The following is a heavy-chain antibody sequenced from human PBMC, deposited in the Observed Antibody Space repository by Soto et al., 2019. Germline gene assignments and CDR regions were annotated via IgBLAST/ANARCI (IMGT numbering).Heavy chain of an antibody. D-gene: IGHD3-10*01. V-gene: IGHV1-3*01. Sequence: ASVKVSCKASGYTFTSYAMHWVRQAPGQRLEWMGWINAGNGNTKYSQKFQGRVTITRDTSASTAYMELSSLRSEDTAVYYCARGLITMVRGVISYADYWGQGTLVTVSS. CDR2: INAGNGNT. CDR3: ARGLITMVRGVISYADY. J-gene: IGHJ4*02. CDR1: GYTFTSYA.